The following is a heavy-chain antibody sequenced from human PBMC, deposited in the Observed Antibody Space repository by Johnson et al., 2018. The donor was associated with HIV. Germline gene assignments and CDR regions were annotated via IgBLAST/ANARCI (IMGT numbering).Heavy chain of an antibody. J-gene: IGHJ3*02. Sequence: QVQLVESGGGLVQPGRSLRLSCAASGFTFSSFALHWVRQAPGKGLEWVALISYDGSNKYYADSVQGRFTISRDNSKNTLYLQMNSLRAEDTAVYYCARDRGGIAEQSGAFDIWGQGTMVTVSS. CDR1: GFTFSSFA. CDR3: ARDRGGIAEQSGAFDI. V-gene: IGHV3-30*04. D-gene: IGHD6-13*01. CDR2: ISYDGSNK.